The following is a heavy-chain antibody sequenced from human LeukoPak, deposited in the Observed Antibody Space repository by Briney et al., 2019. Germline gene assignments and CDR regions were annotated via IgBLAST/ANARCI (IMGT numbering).Heavy chain of an antibody. CDR3: AKVPRDCSGGSCYPYYGMDV. D-gene: IGHD2-15*01. CDR2: ISGSGGTT. V-gene: IGHV3-23*01. J-gene: IGHJ6*02. Sequence: GGSLRLPCAAYGFAFSSYGMGWVRQAPGKGLEWVSTISGSGGTTYYADSVKGPFTISRDNSKNTLYLQMNSLRAEDTAVYYCAKVPRDCSGGSCYPYYGMDVWGQGTTVTVSS. CDR1: GFAFSSYG.